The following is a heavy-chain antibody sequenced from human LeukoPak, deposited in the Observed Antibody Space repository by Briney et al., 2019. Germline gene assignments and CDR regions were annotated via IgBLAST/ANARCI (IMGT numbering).Heavy chain of an antibody. CDR1: GGTFSSYA. CDR3: ARDSMIVVASPDYYMDV. V-gene: IGHV1-69*06. D-gene: IGHD3-22*01. CDR2: IIPIFGTA. J-gene: IGHJ6*03. Sequence: ASVKVSCKASGGTFSSYAISWVRQAPGQGLEWMGGIIPIFGTANYAQKFQGRVTITADKSTSTAYMELSSLRSEDTAVYYCARDSMIVVASPDYYMDVWGKGTTVTISS.